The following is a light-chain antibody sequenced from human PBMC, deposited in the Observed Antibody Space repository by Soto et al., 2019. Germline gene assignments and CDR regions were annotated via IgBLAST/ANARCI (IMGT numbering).Light chain of an antibody. Sequence: QSALTQPPSASGSPGQSVTISCTGTSSDVGGYNYVSWYQQHPGKAPKLMIYEVTKRPSGVPDRFSGSKSGDTASLTVSGLQAEDEADYYCAAWDDSLNGFAVFGGGTQLTVL. J-gene: IGLJ7*01. CDR3: AAWDDSLNGFAV. CDR1: SSDVGGYNY. V-gene: IGLV2-8*01. CDR2: EVT.